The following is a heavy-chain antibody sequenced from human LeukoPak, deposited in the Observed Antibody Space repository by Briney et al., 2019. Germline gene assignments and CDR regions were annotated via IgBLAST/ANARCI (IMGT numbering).Heavy chain of an antibody. CDR3: ARHSSGWVGDY. V-gene: IGHV4-59*05. Sequence: PSETLSLTCTVSGGSISSYYWSWIRQPPGKGLEWIGSIFYSGITYYNPSLKSRVTISVDTSKNQFSLKLSSVTAADTAVYYCARHSSGWVGDYWGQGTLVTVSS. CDR1: GGSISSYY. CDR2: IFYSGIT. J-gene: IGHJ4*02. D-gene: IGHD6-19*01.